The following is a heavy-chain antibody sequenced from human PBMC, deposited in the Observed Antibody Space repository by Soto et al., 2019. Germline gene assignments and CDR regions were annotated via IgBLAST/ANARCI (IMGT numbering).Heavy chain of an antibody. V-gene: IGHV3-21*01. D-gene: IGHD2-15*01. Sequence: EVQLVESGGGLVKPGGSLRLSCAASGFTFSSYSMNWVRQAPGQGLEWVSSISSSSSYIYYADSVKGRFTISRDNAKNSLYLQMNSLGAEDTAVYYCARDKLTPCSGGSCYRDALDIWGQGTMVTVSS. CDR3: ARDKLTPCSGGSCYRDALDI. J-gene: IGHJ3*02. CDR1: GFTFSSYS. CDR2: ISSSSSYI.